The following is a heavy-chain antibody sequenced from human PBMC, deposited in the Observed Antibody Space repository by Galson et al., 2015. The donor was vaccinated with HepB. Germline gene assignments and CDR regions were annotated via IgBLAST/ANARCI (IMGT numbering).Heavy chain of an antibody. D-gene: IGHD6-13*01. Sequence: SVKVSCKASGGTFSSYAISWVRQAPGQGLEWMGGIIPIFGIANYAQKFQGRVTITADESTSTAYMELSSLRSEDTAVYYCARCGTRIAAAGKGSYYYYYGRDVWGQGTTVTVYS. CDR3: ARCGTRIAAAGKGSYYYYYGRDV. V-gene: IGHV1-69*13. CDR1: GGTFSSYA. J-gene: IGHJ6*02. CDR2: IIPIFGIA.